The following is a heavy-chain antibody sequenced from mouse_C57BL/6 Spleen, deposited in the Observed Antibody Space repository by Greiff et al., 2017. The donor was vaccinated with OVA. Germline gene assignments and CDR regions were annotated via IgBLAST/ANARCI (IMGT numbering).Heavy chain of an antibody. CDR2: IDPSDSEP. CDR3: ATLTGGRFAY. D-gene: IGHD4-1*01. CDR1: GYTFTSYW. J-gene: IGHJ3*01. V-gene: IGHV1-52*01. Sequence: QVQLQQPGAELVRPGSSVKLSCKASGYTFTSYWMHWVKQRPIQGLEWIGNIDPSDSEPHYNQKFKDKATLTVDKSSSTAYMQLSSLTSEDSAVYYCATLTGGRFAYWGQGTLVTVSA.